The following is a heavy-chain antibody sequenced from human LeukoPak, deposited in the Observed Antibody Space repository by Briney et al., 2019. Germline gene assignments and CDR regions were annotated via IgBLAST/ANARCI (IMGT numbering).Heavy chain of an antibody. CDR3: VRGDLPTTVLNDPFNI. CDR1: GYTFRSYD. D-gene: IGHD4-11*01. CDR2: MNPNSGNT. V-gene: IGHV1-8*01. J-gene: IGHJ3*02. Sequence: ASVKVSCTASGYTFRSYDINWVRQAPGQRLEWLGWMNPNSGNTGYAPKFQGRVTMTRVTSINTAYMELTSLRSEDTAVYFCVRGDLPTTVLNDPFNIWGQGTMVTVSS.